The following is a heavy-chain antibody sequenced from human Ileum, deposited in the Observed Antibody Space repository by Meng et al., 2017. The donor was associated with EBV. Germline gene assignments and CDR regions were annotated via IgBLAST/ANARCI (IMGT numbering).Heavy chain of an antibody. V-gene: IGHV4-39*01. Sequence: QLQLLGSGPGLVKPSETLSLSCTVSGGSISSSSYYWAWIRQPPGEGLEWIGSVVYSGTTYYTSSLKSRVSISVDTSKNQFSLKLSSVTAADTAVYYCARHHHSPTFDYWGQGTLVTVSS. D-gene: IGHD1-14*01. CDR1: GGSISSSSYY. J-gene: IGHJ4*02. CDR3: ARHHHSPTFDY. CDR2: VVYSGTT.